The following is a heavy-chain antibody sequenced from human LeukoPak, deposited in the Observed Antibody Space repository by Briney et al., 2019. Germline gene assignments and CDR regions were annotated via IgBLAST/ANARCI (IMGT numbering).Heavy chain of an antibody. J-gene: IGHJ6*02. D-gene: IGHD2-15*01. CDR2: INPNSGGT. V-gene: IGHV1-2*02. CDR3: ATVGRVVVAATPGYYYGMDV. Sequence: ASVKVSCKASGYTFTGYYMHWVRQAPGQGLEWMGWINPNSGGTNYAQKFQGRVTMTRDTSISTAYMELSRLRSDDTAVYYCATVGRVVVAATPGYYYGMDVWGQGTTVTVSS. CDR1: GYTFTGYY.